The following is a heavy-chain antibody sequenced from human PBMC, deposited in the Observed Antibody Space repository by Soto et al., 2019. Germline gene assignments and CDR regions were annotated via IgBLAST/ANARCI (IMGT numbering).Heavy chain of an antibody. CDR1: GGYIRPSY. CDR3: AAGLDHNKVGY. J-gene: IGHJ4*02. Sequence: SETLSLTCTVSGGYIRPSYWNWVRQPPGKRPEWIGCIYYTGNTHYNPSLKSRVTISRDTSKNRFSLELTSVTAADTAMYFCAAGLDHNKVGYWGQGTLVTVSS. CDR2: IYYTGNT. V-gene: IGHV4-59*01. D-gene: IGHD2-2*03.